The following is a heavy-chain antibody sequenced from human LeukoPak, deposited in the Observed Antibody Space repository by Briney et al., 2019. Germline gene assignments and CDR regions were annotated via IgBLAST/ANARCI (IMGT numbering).Heavy chain of an antibody. CDR1: GDSISDYY. Sequence: SETLSLTCTVSGDSISDYYWSWIRQPPGKGLEWIGYIYYSGSANCNPSLRSRVTISVDTSKNQFSLKLSSVTAADTAVYYCARYRIIGVWYFDLWGRGTLVTVSS. D-gene: IGHD1-26*01. J-gene: IGHJ2*01. CDR2: IYYSGSA. V-gene: IGHV4-59*08. CDR3: ARYRIIGVWYFDL.